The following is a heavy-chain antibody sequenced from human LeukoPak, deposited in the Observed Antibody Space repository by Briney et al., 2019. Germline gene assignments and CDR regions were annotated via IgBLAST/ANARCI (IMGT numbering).Heavy chain of an antibody. CDR3: RRAPSPPPHYDILTGYSSPNWFDP. CDR1: GGSISSSSYY. CDR2: IYYSGST. V-gene: IGHV4-39*07. Sequence: SETLSLTCTVSGGSISSSSYYWGWIRQPPGKGLEWIGSIYYSGSTYYNPSLKSRVTISVDTSKNQFSLKLSSVTAAAPAVYYGRRAPSPPPHYDILTGYSSPNWFDPWGQGTLVTVSS. D-gene: IGHD3-9*01. J-gene: IGHJ5*02.